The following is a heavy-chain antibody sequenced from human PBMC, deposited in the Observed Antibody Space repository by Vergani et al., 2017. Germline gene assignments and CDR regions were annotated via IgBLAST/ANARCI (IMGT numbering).Heavy chain of an antibody. CDR2: IYYSGST. D-gene: IGHD5-18*01. CDR3: ARVIQLWLGDWFDP. CDR1: GGSISSSNW. J-gene: IGHJ5*02. Sequence: QVQLQESGPGLVKPPGTLSLTCAVSGGSISSSNWWSWVRQPPGKGLEWIGEIYYSGSTNYNPSLKSRVTISIDKSKNQFSLKLSSVTAADTAVYYCARVIQLWLGDWFDPGGQGTLVTVSS. V-gene: IGHV4-4*03.